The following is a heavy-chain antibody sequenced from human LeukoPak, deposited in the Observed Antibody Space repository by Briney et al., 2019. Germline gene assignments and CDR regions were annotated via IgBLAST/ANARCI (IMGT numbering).Heavy chain of an antibody. Sequence: GGSLRLSCAASGFTFSSYAMSWVRQAPGKGLEWVANIKQDGSEKYYVDSVKGRFTISRDNAKNSLYLQMNSLRAEDTAVYYCAREPAAAGTFYYYMDVWGKGTTVTVSS. J-gene: IGHJ6*03. D-gene: IGHD6-13*01. V-gene: IGHV3-7*01. CDR1: GFTFSSYA. CDR2: IKQDGSEK. CDR3: AREPAAAGTFYYYMDV.